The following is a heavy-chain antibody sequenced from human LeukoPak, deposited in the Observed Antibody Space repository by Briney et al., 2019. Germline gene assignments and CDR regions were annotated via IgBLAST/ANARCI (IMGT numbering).Heavy chain of an antibody. D-gene: IGHD1-26*01. CDR3: ARSSAYYNEADI. CDR1: GYTFTNYY. CDR2: INPSGGST. Sequence: ASVKVSCKASGYTFTNYYVHWVRQAPGQGLEWMGIINPSGGSTTYAQKFQGRLTMASDTSTSTVYMELSSLRSEDTAMYYCARSSAYYNEADIWGQGTMVTVSS. V-gene: IGHV1-46*01. J-gene: IGHJ3*02.